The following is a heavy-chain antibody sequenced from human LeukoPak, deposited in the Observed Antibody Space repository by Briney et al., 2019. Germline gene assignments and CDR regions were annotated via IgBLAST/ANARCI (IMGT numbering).Heavy chain of an antibody. CDR1: GFTFSTYA. J-gene: IGHJ4*02. CDR3: AKAGGDSSYWFEY. D-gene: IGHD2-8*02. CDR2: ISGSGTGT. Sequence: PGGSLRLSCAASGFTFSTYAMSWARQAPGKGLEWVSTISGSGTGTYYADSVKGRLTISRDNSKHTLYLQMNSLRAEDTALYFCAKAGGDSSYWFEYWGQGTLVTVSS. V-gene: IGHV3-23*01.